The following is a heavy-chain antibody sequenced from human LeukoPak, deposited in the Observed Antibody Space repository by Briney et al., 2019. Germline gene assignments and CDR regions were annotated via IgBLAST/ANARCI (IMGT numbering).Heavy chain of an antibody. Sequence: ASVKVSCKASGGTFSSYAISWVRQAPGQGLEWMGRIIPIFGTANYAQKFQGRVTITTDEPTSTAYMELSSLRSEDTAVYYCAREVAAARFDYWGQGTLVTVSS. CDR1: GGTFSSYA. V-gene: IGHV1-69*05. D-gene: IGHD6-13*01. CDR3: AREVAAARFDY. CDR2: IIPIFGTA. J-gene: IGHJ4*02.